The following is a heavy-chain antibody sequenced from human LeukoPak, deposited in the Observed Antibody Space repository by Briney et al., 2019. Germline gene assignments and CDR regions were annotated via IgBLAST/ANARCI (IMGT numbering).Heavy chain of an antibody. Sequence: SETLSLTCTVSGGSISSYYWSWIRQPAGKGLEWIGRIYTSGSTNYNPSLKSRVTMSVDTSKNQFSLKLSSVTAADTAVCYCASRYSGSYGDALDIWGQGTMVTVSS. J-gene: IGHJ3*02. CDR1: GGSISSYY. CDR2: IYTSGST. V-gene: IGHV4-4*07. CDR3: ASRYSGSYGDALDI. D-gene: IGHD1-26*01.